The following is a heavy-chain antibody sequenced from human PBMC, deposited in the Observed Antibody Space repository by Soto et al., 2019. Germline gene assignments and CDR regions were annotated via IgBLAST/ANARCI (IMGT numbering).Heavy chain of an antibody. D-gene: IGHD1-26*01. J-gene: IGHJ4*02. CDR3: ARGGAMGVDY. CDR2: ISFDGSSK. Sequence: QEHLVESGGGVVQPGGSLTLSCTASGFPFSSYTMHWLRRAPGKGLEWVGIISFDGSSKYYADWLKGRIVISRDNAKNTVYLHVNTLRDEDTAVYYCARGGAMGVDYWGQGTLVTVSS. CDR1: GFPFSSYT. V-gene: IGHV3-30*09.